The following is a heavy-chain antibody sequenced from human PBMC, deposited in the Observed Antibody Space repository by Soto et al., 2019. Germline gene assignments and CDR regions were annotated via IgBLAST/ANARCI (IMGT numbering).Heavy chain of an antibody. CDR1: GFTFDDYT. CDR2: ISWDGGST. V-gene: IGHV3-43*01. Sequence: GGSLRLSXAASGFTFDDYTMHWVRQAPGKGLEWVSLISWDGGSTYYADSVKGRFTISRDNSKNSLYLQMNSLRTEDTALYYCAKGGRGYSGYDSLFDYWGQGTLVTVSS. D-gene: IGHD5-12*01. J-gene: IGHJ4*02. CDR3: AKGGRGYSGYDSLFDY.